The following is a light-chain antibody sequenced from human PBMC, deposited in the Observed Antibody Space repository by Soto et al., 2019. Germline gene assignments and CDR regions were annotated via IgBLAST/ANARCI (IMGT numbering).Light chain of an antibody. CDR1: QSITDW. J-gene: IGKJ1*01. CDR3: QYWDDYSWT. CDR2: NAS. V-gene: IGKV1-5*03. Sequence: DIQMTQSPSTLSASVGDRVTITCRASQSITDWLAWYQQKPGKAPKFLIYNASNLEGGVPSRCSGSGSGTEFTLTISSVQPDDFATYYCQYWDDYSWTFGQGTKVEIK.